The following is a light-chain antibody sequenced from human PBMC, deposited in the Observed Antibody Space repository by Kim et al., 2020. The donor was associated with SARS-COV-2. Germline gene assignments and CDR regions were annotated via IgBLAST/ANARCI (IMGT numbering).Light chain of an antibody. CDR1: QSTSSW. CDR3: QQYDSYSYG. V-gene: IGKV1-5*01. CDR2: DAS. Sequence: APLGDRVTIPCRASQSTSSWLAWYQQRPGKAPRLLIYDASNLESGVPSRFSGSGSGTEFTLTISSLQPDDLATYYCQQYDSYSYGFGQGTKVDIK. J-gene: IGKJ2*03.